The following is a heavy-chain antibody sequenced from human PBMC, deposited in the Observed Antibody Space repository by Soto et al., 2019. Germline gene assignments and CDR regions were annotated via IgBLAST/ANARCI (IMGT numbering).Heavy chain of an antibody. J-gene: IGHJ5*02. CDR2: ISSLNGNT. D-gene: IGHD4-17*01. Sequence: QVHLVQSETEVKEPGASVTVSCKTSDSTFTGYTINWVRQAPGKGLEWLGWISSLNGNTNYARKYQGRRTMTTNTSATTAYMELRSLRSDDTAVYFCARGTVTSGRWFGPWGQGTLVTVSS. CDR1: DSTFTGYT. CDR3: ARGTVTSGRWFGP. V-gene: IGHV1-18*04.